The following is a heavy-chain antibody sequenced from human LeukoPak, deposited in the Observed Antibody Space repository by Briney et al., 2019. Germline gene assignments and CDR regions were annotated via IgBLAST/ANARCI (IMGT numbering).Heavy chain of an antibody. CDR1: TFTFSRYA. V-gene: IGHV3-30-3*01. D-gene: IGHD3-3*01. CDR3: TKGSVLTIFGMAWHAFDI. J-gene: IGHJ3*02. Sequence: PGGSLRLSCTASTFTFSRYAMHWVRQAPGKGLEWVAIISYDGSNKYYADSVKGRFSISRDNSKNTLYLQMNSLRAEDTAIYYCTKGSVLTIFGMAWHAFDIWGQGTMVTVSP. CDR2: ISYDGSNK.